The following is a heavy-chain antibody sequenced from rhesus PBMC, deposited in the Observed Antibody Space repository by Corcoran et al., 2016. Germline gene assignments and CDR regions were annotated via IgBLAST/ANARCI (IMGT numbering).Heavy chain of an antibody. CDR1: GGSISSSRW. CDR3: ARVLGMNFDY. J-gene: IGHJ4*01. CDR2: ISGSGGST. Sequence: QVQLQESGPELVKPSETLSPTCAVSGGSISSSRWWSGLRQSPGKGLAWIGRISGSGGSTTYNPSLKSRVTISRDTSKNQFSLKLSSVTAADTAVYYCARVLGMNFDYWGQGVLVTVSS. V-gene: IGHV4-92*01. D-gene: IGHD3-34*01.